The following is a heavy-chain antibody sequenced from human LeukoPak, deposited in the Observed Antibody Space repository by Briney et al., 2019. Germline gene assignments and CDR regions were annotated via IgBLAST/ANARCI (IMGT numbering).Heavy chain of an antibody. V-gene: IGHV3-72*01. D-gene: IGHD3-10*01. Sequence: GGSLRLSCAASGFTFSDHYMDWVRQAPGKGLEWVGRTRNKANSYTTEYAASVKGRFTISRDDSKNSLYLQMNSLKTEDTAVYYCSVLSFGEPVWGQGTLVTVSS. CDR3: SVLSFGEPV. J-gene: IGHJ4*02. CDR2: TRNKANSYTT. CDR1: GFTFSDHY.